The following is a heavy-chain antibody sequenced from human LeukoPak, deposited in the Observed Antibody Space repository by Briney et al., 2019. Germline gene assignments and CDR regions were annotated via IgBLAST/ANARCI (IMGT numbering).Heavy chain of an antibody. CDR3: ARGGRYYDSRGYHREYYFDF. J-gene: IGHJ4*02. Sequence: SETLSLTCTVSGGSISSYYWSWIRQPPGMGLEWIGNIYYSGRTNYNPSLKSRVTISVDTSKNQFSLRLSSVTAADTAVYYCARGGRYYDSRGYHREYYFDFWGQGTLVTVSS. CDR1: GGSISSYY. D-gene: IGHD3-22*01. V-gene: IGHV4-59*01. CDR2: IYYSGRT.